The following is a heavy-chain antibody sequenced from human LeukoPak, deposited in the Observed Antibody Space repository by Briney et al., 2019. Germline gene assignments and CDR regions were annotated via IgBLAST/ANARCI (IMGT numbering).Heavy chain of an antibody. CDR1: GFRFGDYY. D-gene: IGHD6-13*01. V-gene: IGHV3-11*06. CDR2: VRRSDSDT. CDR3: ARLSVSSSWYPIDY. J-gene: IGHJ4*02. Sequence: PGGSLRLSCAASGFRFGDYYMSWIRQAPGEGLEWVSYVRRSDSDTKYADSVKGRFTISRDNAKNSLHLLVNSLRDEDTAVYYCARLSVSSSWYPIDYWGQGTLVTVSS.